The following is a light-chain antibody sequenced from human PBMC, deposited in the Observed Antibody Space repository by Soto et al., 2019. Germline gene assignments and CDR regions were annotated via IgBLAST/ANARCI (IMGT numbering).Light chain of an antibody. Sequence: QSALTQPASVSGSPGQSITISCTGTSSDVGSYNLVSWYQQHPGKAPKLTISGVSHRPSGVSNHFSGSKSGNTAPVTISGRQAEDGADYYCNSYTGPSPPLVFGGGTKLT. CDR1: SSDVGSYNL. CDR3: NSYTGPSPPLV. J-gene: IGLJ3*02. CDR2: GVS. V-gene: IGLV2-14*02.